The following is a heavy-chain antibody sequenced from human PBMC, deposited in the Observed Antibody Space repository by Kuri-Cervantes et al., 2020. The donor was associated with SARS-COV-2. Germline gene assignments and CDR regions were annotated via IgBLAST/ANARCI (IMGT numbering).Heavy chain of an antibody. D-gene: IGHD3-22*01. V-gene: IGHV1-3*01. CDR1: GYTFTSYA. CDR2: INAGNGNT. Sequence: ASVKVSCKASGYTFTSYAMHWVRQAPGQRLEWMGWINAGNGNTNYAQKLQGRVTMTIDTSTSTAYMELRSLRSDDTAVYYCARVNRYYDSSGYYGLNYFDYWGQGTLVTVSS. CDR3: ARVNRYYDSSGYYGLNYFDY. J-gene: IGHJ4*02.